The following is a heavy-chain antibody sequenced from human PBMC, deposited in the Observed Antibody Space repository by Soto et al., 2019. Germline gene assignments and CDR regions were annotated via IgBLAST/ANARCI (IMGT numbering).Heavy chain of an antibody. D-gene: IGHD6-19*01. CDR1: GYTFTSYG. Sequence: ASVKVSCKASGYTFTSYGISWVRQAPGQGLEWMGWISAYNGNTNYAQKLQGRVTMTTDTSTSTAYMELRSLRSDDTAVYYCARDGPDRSGWYGRNYFDYWGQGTLVTVSS. CDR3: ARDGPDRSGWYGRNYFDY. V-gene: IGHV1-18*01. J-gene: IGHJ4*02. CDR2: ISAYNGNT.